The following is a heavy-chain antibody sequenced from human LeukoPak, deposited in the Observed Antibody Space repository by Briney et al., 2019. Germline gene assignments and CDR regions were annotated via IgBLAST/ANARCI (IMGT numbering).Heavy chain of an antibody. CDR3: ARDQLGAFDY. CDR2: IWYDGSNK. V-gene: IGHV3-33*08. Sequence: GGSLRLSCAASGFTFSSYGMHWVRQAQGKGLEWVAVIWYDGSNKYYADSVKGRFTISRDNSKNTLYLQMNSLRAEDTAVYYCARDQLGAFDYWGQGTLVTVSS. D-gene: IGHD7-27*01. CDR1: GFTFSSYG. J-gene: IGHJ4*02.